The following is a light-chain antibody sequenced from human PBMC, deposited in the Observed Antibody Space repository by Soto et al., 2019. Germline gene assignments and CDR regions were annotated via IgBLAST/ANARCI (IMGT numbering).Light chain of an antibody. CDR1: SPNIGAGYA. CDR2: VNN. CDR3: QSFDSSLTTFYV. V-gene: IGLV1-40*01. J-gene: IGLJ1*01. Sequence: QSVLTQPPSVSGAPGQRVTISCTGSSPNIGAGYAVHWYQQLPGTAPKPLIYVNNNRPSGVPDRFSGSKSGTSASLAITGLQAEDEADYYCQSFDSSLTTFYVFGTGTKVTVL.